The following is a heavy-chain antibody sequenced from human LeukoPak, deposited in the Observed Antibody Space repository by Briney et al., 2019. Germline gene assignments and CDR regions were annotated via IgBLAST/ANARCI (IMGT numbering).Heavy chain of an antibody. CDR1: GYTFTSYG. V-gene: IGHV1-18*01. Sequence: ASVKVSCKASGYTFTSYGITWVRQAPGQGLEWMGWISAYNGNTNYAQKFQDRVTMTTDTSTSTAYVELRSLRSDDTAMYYCARVLGIQLWGSSDYWGQGTLVTVSS. J-gene: IGHJ4*02. D-gene: IGHD5-18*01. CDR2: ISAYNGNT. CDR3: ARVLGIQLWGSSDY.